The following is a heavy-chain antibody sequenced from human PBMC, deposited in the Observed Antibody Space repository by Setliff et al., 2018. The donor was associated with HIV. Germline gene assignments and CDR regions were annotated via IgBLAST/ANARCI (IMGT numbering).Heavy chain of an antibody. D-gene: IGHD6-13*01. CDR3: ARVRLAGRIAAAGRFDY. Sequence: PLETLSLTCDVSGFSISSRYYWGWIRQSPGKGLEWIGNIYHTGSSYYNPSLNDLATISLDTSKNHFSLKLRSVTAADTAVSYCARVRLAGRIAAAGRFDYWGQGTLVTVSS. CDR2: IYHTGSS. J-gene: IGHJ4*02. V-gene: IGHV4-38-2*01. CDR1: GFSISSRYY.